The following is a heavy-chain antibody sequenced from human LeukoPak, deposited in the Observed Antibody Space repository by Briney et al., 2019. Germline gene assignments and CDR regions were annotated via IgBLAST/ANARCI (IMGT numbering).Heavy chain of an antibody. Sequence: PGGSLRLSCAASGFTLSSYAMSWVRQAPGKGLEWVSAISGSGGSTYYADSVKGRFTISRDNAKNSLYLQMNSLRGEDTAVYYCATRAWLDYWGQGILVTVSS. V-gene: IGHV3-23*01. CDR3: ATRAWLDY. J-gene: IGHJ4*02. CDR1: GFTLSSYA. CDR2: ISGSGGST.